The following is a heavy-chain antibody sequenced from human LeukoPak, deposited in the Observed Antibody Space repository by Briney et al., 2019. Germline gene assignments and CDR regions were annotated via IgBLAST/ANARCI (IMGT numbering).Heavy chain of an antibody. D-gene: IGHD6-13*01. V-gene: IGHV3-48*02. Sequence: GGSLRLSCPASGLTFSTSSMHWVRPAPGKGLEWVSHISSSSGAVTYADSVKGRLTISRDNAKNSLYLQMNSLRDEDTAMYYCARGGSSWYWGQGTLVTVSS. CDR2: ISSSSGAV. J-gene: IGHJ4*02. CDR3: ARGGSSWY. CDR1: GLTFSTSS.